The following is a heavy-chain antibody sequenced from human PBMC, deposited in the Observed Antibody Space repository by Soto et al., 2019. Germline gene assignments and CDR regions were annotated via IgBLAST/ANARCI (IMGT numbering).Heavy chain of an antibody. Sequence: PGGSLRLSCAASGFTFDDYALHWVRQAPGKGLEWVSGISWDSGSMVYADSVKGRFTVSRDSARNSLYLEMNSLRDEDTAFYYCVKSVDCRSTSCYRPFDSWGQGTLVTVSS. CDR2: ISWDSGSM. V-gene: IGHV3-9*01. J-gene: IGHJ4*02. CDR1: GFTFDDYA. D-gene: IGHD2-2*01. CDR3: VKSVDCRSTSCYRPFDS.